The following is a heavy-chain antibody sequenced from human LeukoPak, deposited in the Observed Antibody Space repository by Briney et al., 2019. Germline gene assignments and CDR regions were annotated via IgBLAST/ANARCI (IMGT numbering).Heavy chain of an antibody. D-gene: IGHD3-3*01. CDR2: IYHAGST. CDR3: ATDTQIFSVIQNYHYYGMDV. V-gene: IGHV4-39*07. Sequence: SETLSLTCTVSGGSIRSNSYYWGWIRQPPGKGLEWIGSIYHAGSTNYNPSLKSRVIISIDTSKNQFSLEVNSVTAADTAVYYCATDTQIFSVIQNYHYYGMDVWGPGTTVTVSS. J-gene: IGHJ6*02. CDR1: GGSIRSNSYY.